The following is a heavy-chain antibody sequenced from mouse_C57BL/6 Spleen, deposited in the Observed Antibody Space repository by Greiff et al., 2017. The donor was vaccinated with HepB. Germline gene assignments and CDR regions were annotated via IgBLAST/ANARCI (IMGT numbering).Heavy chain of an antibody. CDR3: ARGDYGYFDV. CDR2: IYYSGTI. Sequence: EVQLQESGPGLVKPSQTVFLTCTVTGISITTGYYRWSWIRQFPGNKLEWIGYIYYSGTITYNPSLTSRPTITRDTPKNQFFLEMNSLTAEDTATYYCARGDYGYFDVWGTGTTVTVSS. CDR1: GISITTGYYR. J-gene: IGHJ1*03. V-gene: IGHV3-5*01.